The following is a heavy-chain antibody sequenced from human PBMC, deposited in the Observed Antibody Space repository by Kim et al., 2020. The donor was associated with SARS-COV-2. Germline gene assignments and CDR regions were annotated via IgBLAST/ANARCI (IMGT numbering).Heavy chain of an antibody. J-gene: IGHJ6*02. CDR3: ARDLSRRYCSSTSCYRAPQGHYYGMDV. CDR2: INPNSGGT. V-gene: IGHV1-2*04. D-gene: IGHD2-2*02. Sequence: ASVKVSCKASGYTFTGYYMHWVRQAPGQGLEWMGWINPNSGGTNYAQKFQGWVTMTRDTSISTAYMELSRLRSDDTAVYYCARDLSRRYCSSTSCYRAPQGHYYGMDVWGQGTTVTVSS. CDR1: GYTFTGYY.